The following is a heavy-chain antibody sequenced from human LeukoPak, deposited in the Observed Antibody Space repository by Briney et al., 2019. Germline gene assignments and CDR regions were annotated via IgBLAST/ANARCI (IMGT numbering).Heavy chain of an antibody. CDR3: ARDAYQLLSAGMDV. CDR2: IYYSGST. CDR1: GGSVSSGSYY. D-gene: IGHD2-2*01. J-gene: IGHJ6*02. V-gene: IGHV4-61*01. Sequence: TSETLPLTCTVSGGSVSSGSYYWSWIRQPPGKGLEWIGYIYYSGSTNYNPSLKSRVTISVDTSKNQFSLKLCSVTAADTAVYYCARDAYQLLSAGMDVWGQGTTVTVSS.